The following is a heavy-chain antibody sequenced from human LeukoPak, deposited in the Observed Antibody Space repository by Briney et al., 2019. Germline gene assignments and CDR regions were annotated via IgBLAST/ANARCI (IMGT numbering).Heavy chain of an antibody. CDR1: GGTFSRYA. J-gene: IGHJ6*02. CDR3: ARDSPLPLRPRRYYYGMDV. V-gene: IGHV1-69*13. D-gene: IGHD3-3*01. CDR2: TIPIFGTA. Sequence: SVRVSCKASGGTFSRYAVGWERQAPGQGLEWMGGTIPIFGTANYAQRFQGRVTITADESTSTAYMELSSLRSEDTAVYYCARDSPLPLRPRRYYYGMDVWGQGTTVTVSS.